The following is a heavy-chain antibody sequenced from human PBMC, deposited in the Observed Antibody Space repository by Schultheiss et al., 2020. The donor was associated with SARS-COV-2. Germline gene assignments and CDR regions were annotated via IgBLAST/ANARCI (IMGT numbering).Heavy chain of an antibody. V-gene: IGHV4-61*05. CDR3: ARARSSSSPLYHYYYMDV. CDR2: IYYSGST. J-gene: IGHJ6*03. D-gene: IGHD6-6*01. Sequence: SQTLSLTCTVSGGSISSSSYYWGWIRQPPGKGLEWIGYIYYSGSTNYNPSLKSRVTISVDTSKNQFSLKLSSVTAADTAVYYCARARSSSSPLYHYYYMDVWGKGTTVTVSS. CDR1: GGSISSSSYY.